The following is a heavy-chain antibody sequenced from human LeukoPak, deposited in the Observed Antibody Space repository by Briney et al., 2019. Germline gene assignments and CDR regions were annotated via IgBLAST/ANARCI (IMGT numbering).Heavy chain of an antibody. CDR1: GFTFRSYA. CDR3: ARDSGYSYADDY. J-gene: IGHJ4*02. V-gene: IGHV3-48*02. CDR2: IIYNSGTI. D-gene: IGHD5-18*01. Sequence: GGSLRLSCVASGFTFRSYAMQWVRQAPGKGLEWVSYIIYNSGTIFYADSVKGRFTISRDNAKDSLYLQMSSLRDEDTAVYYCARDSGYSYADDYWGQGTLVTVSS.